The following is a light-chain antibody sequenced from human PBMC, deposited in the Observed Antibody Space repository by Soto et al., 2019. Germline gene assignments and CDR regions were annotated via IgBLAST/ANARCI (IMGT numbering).Light chain of an antibody. Sequence: DIVLTPSPATLSLSPGDRATLSCRASQNINRYLAWYHQKPGQPPRLLIYDASTRATGIPARFSGSGSGTDFTLTISNLEPEDFAVYYCQQRSNWPITFGQGTRLEIK. J-gene: IGKJ5*01. CDR1: QNINRY. CDR2: DAS. CDR3: QQRSNWPIT. V-gene: IGKV3-11*01.